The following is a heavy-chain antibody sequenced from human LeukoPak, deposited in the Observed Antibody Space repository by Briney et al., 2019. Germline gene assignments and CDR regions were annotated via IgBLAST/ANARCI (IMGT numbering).Heavy chain of an antibody. J-gene: IGHJ5*02. V-gene: IGHV1-2*02. Sequence: GASVKVSCKASGYTFTGYYMHWVRQAPGQGLEWMGWINPNSGSTNYAQKFQGRVTMTRDTSISTAYMELSRLRSDDTAVYYCARYSSRGGWFDPWGQGTLVTVSS. CDR3: ARYSSRGGWFDP. CDR1: GYTFTGYY. D-gene: IGHD6-13*01. CDR2: INPNSGST.